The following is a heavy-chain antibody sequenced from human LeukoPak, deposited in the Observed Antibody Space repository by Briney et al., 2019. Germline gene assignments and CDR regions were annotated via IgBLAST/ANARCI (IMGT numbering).Heavy chain of an antibody. CDR3: ALIVDYYYYGMDV. Sequence: GGSLRLSCAASGFTFSSYAMSWVRQAPGKGLESVSVISSTGSGTYHVDSVKGRFTISRDNSKNTLYLQMNSLRAEDTAVYYCALIVDYYYYGMDVWGQGTTVTVSS. V-gene: IGHV3-23*01. CDR2: ISSTGSGT. CDR1: GFTFSSYA. J-gene: IGHJ6*02. D-gene: IGHD1-26*01.